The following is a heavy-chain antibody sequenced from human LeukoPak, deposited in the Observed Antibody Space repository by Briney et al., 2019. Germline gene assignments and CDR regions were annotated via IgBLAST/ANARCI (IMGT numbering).Heavy chain of an antibody. V-gene: IGHV4-31*03. J-gene: IGHJ4*02. Sequence: PSQTLSLTCTVSGGSISSGDYYWSWIPQHPGKGLEWIGYIYYSGSTYYNPSLESRVTISLDTSKNQFSLKLSSVTAADTAVYYCARYHYGYGYWGQGTLVTVSS. CDR3: ARYHYGYGY. CDR1: GGSISSGDYY. CDR2: IYYSGST. D-gene: IGHD3-10*01.